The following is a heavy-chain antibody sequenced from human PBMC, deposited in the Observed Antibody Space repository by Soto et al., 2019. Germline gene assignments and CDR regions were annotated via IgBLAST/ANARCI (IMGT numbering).Heavy chain of an antibody. J-gene: IGHJ4*02. CDR2: IYRSGNS. D-gene: IGHD1-26*01. V-gene: IGHV4-4*07. CDR1: GGSISGYY. Sequence: SETRSLTCTVSGGSISGYYWSLIRQTAGKGLEWIGRIYRSGNSDYSPSLKSRVTMSVDTSKNQFSLNLTSVTAADTAAYYSARGGARAGDATHDYWWQGYTVAVSS. CDR3: ARGGARAGDATHDY.